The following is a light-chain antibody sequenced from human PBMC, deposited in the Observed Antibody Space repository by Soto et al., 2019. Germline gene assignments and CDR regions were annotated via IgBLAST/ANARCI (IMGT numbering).Light chain of an antibody. Sequence: EMGLTQSPSTLSLSPGERATLSCRASPSVTNFLAWYQQKPGQAPRLLIYGAFNRATGIPARFSGSGSGTDFTLTISSLEPEDSAVYYCQQRNVWPPVTFGQGTRLEIK. J-gene: IGKJ5*01. CDR1: PSVTNF. CDR2: GAF. CDR3: QQRNVWPPVT. V-gene: IGKV3-11*01.